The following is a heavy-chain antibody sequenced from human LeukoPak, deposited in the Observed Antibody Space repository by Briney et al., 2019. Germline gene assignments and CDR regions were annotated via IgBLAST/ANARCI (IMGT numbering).Heavy chain of an antibody. D-gene: IGHD3-22*01. CDR1: GGSFSGYY. CDR2: INHSGST. V-gene: IGHV4-34*01. Sequence: SETLSLTCAVYGGSFSGYYWSWIRQPPGKGLEWIGEINHSGSTNYNPSLKSRVTISVDTSKNQFSLKLSSVTAADTAVYYCASTHYYDSSGYYYDAFDIWGQGTMVTVSS. CDR3: ASTHYYDSSGYYYDAFDI. J-gene: IGHJ3*02.